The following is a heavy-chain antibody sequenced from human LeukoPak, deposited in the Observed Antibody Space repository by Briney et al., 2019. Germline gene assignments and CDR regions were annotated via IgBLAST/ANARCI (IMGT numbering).Heavy chain of an antibody. CDR2: IFHTGSA. CDR1: GGSISTYY. Sequence: SETLSLTCTVSGGSISTYYWSWIRQPPGKGLEWIGCIFHTGSAKYNPSLKTRGTMSVDTSKNQFFLRLSSVTAADTAVYYCARGSITVVPAFDIWGQGTMFTVSA. CDR3: ARGSITVVPAFDI. J-gene: IGHJ3*02. V-gene: IGHV4-59*12. D-gene: IGHD4-23*01.